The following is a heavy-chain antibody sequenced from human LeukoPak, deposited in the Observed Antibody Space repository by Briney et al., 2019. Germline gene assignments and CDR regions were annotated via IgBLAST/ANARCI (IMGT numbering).Heavy chain of an antibody. CDR3: AGLFGGVTTYDS. CDR2: NYSSCYT. Sequence: PGGSLRLSCAASEFSVSSNYMNWVRQAPAQGLEEVSVNYSSCYTYYADSVKGRFTISRDNAENSMSLQMNVLGAEDTAVYFCAGLFGGVTTYDSWGQGTLVTVSS. CDR1: EFSVSSNY. J-gene: IGHJ5*01. V-gene: IGHV3-66*01. D-gene: IGHD4-17*01.